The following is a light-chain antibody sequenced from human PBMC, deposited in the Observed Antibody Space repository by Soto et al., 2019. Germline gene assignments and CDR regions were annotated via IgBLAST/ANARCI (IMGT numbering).Light chain of an antibody. CDR1: ISNIGSTYD. J-gene: IGLJ1*01. Sequence: QSVLTQPSSVSGPPGQGVTISCTWSISNIGSTYDVQWYQQLPGTAPKLLIHGNTDRPSGVPDRFSGSKSGTSASLAITGLQADDEADYYCQSYDDSLSVHYVFGTGTKVT. V-gene: IGLV1-40*01. CDR2: GNT. CDR3: QSYDDSLSVHYV.